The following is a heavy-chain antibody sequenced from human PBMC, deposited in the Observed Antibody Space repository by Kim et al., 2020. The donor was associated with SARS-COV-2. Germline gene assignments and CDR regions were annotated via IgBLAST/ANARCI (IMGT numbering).Heavy chain of an antibody. Sequence: GGSLRLSCAASGFTFSSYGMHWVRQAPGKGLEWVAVISYDGSNKYYADSVKGRFTISRDNSKNTLYLQMNSLRAEDTAVYYCAKGFPRWGLNPYYFDYWG. CDR3: AKGFPRWGLNPYYFDY. J-gene: IGHJ4*01. V-gene: IGHV3-30*18. D-gene: IGHD1-26*01. CDR2: ISYDGSNK. CDR1: GFTFSSYG.